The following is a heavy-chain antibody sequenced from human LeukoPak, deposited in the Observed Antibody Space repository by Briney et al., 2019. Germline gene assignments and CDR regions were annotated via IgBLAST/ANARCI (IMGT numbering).Heavy chain of an antibody. Sequence: GGSLRLSCAASGFTFSSNYMSWVRQAPGKGLEWVSVIYSGGSTYYSDSVKGRFTISRDNSKNTLYLQMNSLRAEDTAVYYCARDRKRSWSFDYWGQGTLVTVSS. CDR2: IYSGGST. J-gene: IGHJ4*02. D-gene: IGHD6-13*01. V-gene: IGHV3-53*01. CDR1: GFTFSSNY. CDR3: ARDRKRSWSFDY.